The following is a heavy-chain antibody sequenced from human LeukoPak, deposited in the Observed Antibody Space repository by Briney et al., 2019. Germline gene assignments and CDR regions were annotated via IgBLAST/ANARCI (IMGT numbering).Heavy chain of an antibody. CDR2: IYYSGST. CDR1: GGSISSGDYS. D-gene: IGHD3-3*01. J-gene: IGHJ3*02. V-gene: IGHV4-30-4*08. CDR3: ARDQGYYDFWSGYSHGAFDI. Sequence: SQTLSLTCTVSGGSISSGDYSWSWIRQPPGKGLEWIGYIYYSGSTYYNPSLKSRVTISVDTSKNQFSLKLSSVTAADTAVYYCARDQGYYDFWSGYSHGAFDIWGQGTMVTVSS.